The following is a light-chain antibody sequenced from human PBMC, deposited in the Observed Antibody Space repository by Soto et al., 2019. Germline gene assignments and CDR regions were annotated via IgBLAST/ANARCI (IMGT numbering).Light chain of an antibody. CDR1: STDFVSYNR. J-gene: IGLJ1*01. V-gene: IGLV2-18*01. CDR3: SLYTSENAYV. CDR2: EVS. Sequence: LTQPPSVSGSPGQSVTISCTGTSTDFVSYNRVSWYQQPPGTAPKLMIYEVSKRPSGVPDRFSGSKSGNTASLTISGLQAADEADYYCSLYTSENAYVFXTGTKGTVL.